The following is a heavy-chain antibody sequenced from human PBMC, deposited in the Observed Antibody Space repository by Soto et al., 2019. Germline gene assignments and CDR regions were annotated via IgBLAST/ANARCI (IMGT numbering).Heavy chain of an antibody. J-gene: IGHJ6*02. CDR2: ISGYNGDT. D-gene: IGHD2-8*01. CDR1: GYTFTRYG. CDR3: AKNGQPPYYYYGLDV. V-gene: IGHV1-18*01. Sequence: ASVKVSCKASGYTFTRYGISWVRQAPGQGLEWMGWISGYNGDTNFAQKFQGRVSMTIDTSTTTAYMELRSLTSDDTAVYYCAKNGQPPYYYYGLDVWGQGTKVTVSS.